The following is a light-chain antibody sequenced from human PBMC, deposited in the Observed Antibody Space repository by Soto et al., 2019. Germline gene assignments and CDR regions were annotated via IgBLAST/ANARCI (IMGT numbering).Light chain of an antibody. CDR2: DAS. CDR1: QSVSSY. CDR3: QQRSNWRRT. V-gene: IGKV3-11*01. J-gene: IGKJ4*01. Sequence: EIVLTQSPATLSLSPGERATLSCRASQSVSSYLAWFQQKPGQAPRLLIYDASNRATGILARFSGSGSGTDFTLTISSLEPEDFAVYYCQQRSNWRRTFGGGTKVEIK.